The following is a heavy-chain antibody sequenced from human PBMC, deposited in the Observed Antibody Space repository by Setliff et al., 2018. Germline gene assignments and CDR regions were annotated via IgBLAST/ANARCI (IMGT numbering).Heavy chain of an antibody. Sequence: SETLSLTCTVSGGSINNYHWNWIRQPPGKGLEWIGRIYTSGSTNYNPSLKSRVTISVDTSKNQFSLKLSSVTAADTAVYYCARGGYYNFWSGYYSTQYYYYGMDVWGQGTTVTSP. V-gene: IGHV4-4*08. CDR1: GGSINNYH. CDR3: ARGGYYNFWSGYYSTQYYYYGMDV. J-gene: IGHJ6*02. D-gene: IGHD3-3*01. CDR2: IYTSGST.